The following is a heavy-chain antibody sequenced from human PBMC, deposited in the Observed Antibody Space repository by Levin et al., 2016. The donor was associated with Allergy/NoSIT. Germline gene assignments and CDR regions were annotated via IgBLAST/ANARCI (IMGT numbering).Heavy chain of an antibody. D-gene: IGHD4-11*01. J-gene: IGHJ4*02. Sequence: GGSLRLSCAASGFTFSSYGMHWVRQAPGKGLEWVAVISYDGSDKYYADSVKGRFTFSRDNSDNTLYLQMNSLRAEDTAVYYCAKGGRYSNFFDYWGQGTLVTVSS. CDR1: GFTFSSYG. V-gene: IGHV3-30*18. CDR3: AKGGRYSNFFDY. CDR2: ISYDGSDK.